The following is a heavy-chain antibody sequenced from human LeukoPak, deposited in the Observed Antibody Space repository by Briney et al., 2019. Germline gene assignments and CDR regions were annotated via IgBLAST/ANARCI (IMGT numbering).Heavy chain of an antibody. CDR2: INPSGGST. Sequence: GASVKVSCKASGYTFTSYYMHWVRQAPGQGLEWMGIINPSGGSTSYAQKFQGRVTMTRDTSTSTVYMELSSLRPEDTAVYYCARSRIVGAPFDYWGQGTLVTVSS. CDR3: ARSRIVGAPFDY. D-gene: IGHD1-26*01. V-gene: IGHV1-46*01. CDR1: GYTFTSYY. J-gene: IGHJ4*02.